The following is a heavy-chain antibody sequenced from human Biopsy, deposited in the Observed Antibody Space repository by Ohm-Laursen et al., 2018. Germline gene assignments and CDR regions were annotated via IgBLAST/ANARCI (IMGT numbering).Heavy chain of an antibody. CDR3: AKEVFSAVGTSGFDP. CDR2: ISGSGGRT. V-gene: IGHV3-23*01. Sequence: GSLSLSCTASGCTLSNYAMSWVRQAPGSGMEWVSGISGSGGRTYYAESMKGRFTISRDNSKKTVYLQMKSLTAEGTAVYYCAKEVFSAVGTSGFDPWGQGTLVTVSS. CDR1: GCTLSNYA. J-gene: IGHJ5*02. D-gene: IGHD1/OR15-1a*01.